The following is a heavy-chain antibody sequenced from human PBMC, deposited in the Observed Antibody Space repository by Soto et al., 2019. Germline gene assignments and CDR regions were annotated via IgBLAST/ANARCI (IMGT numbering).Heavy chain of an antibody. CDR2: INHSGST. D-gene: IGHD2-2*01. V-gene: IGHV4-34*01. J-gene: IGHJ6*02. Sequence: SETLSLTCSVYGGSFSGYYWSWIRQPPGKGLEWIGEINHSGSTNYNPSLKSRVTISVDTSKNQFSLKLSSVTAADTAVYYCARDIVVVPAADNDFWNLLLTLYYYYGMFVWGQRTTVTVSS. CDR3: ARDIVVVPAADNDFWNLLLTLYYYYGMFV. CDR1: GGSFSGYY.